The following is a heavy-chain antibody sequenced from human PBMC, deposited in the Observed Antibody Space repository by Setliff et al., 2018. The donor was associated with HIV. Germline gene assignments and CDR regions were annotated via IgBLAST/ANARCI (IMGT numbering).Heavy chain of an antibody. Sequence: SETLSLTCTVSGGSISSYYWSWIRQPPGKGLEWIGYIYYSGSTNYNPSLKSRVTISVDTSKNQSSLKLSSVTAADTAVYYCARVQMAYAAFDVWGQGTMVTVSS. CDR1: GGSISSYY. CDR3: ARVQMAYAAFDV. J-gene: IGHJ3*01. D-gene: IGHD4-17*01. V-gene: IGHV4-59*01. CDR2: IYYSGST.